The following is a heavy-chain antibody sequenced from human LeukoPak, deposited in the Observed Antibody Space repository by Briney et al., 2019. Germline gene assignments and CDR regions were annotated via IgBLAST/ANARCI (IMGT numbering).Heavy chain of an antibody. CDR2: INPNNGGT. CDR1: GYTFTDYY. V-gene: IGHV1-2*02. J-gene: IGHJ4*02. CDR3: AREVDYYDTSDYFPLGY. Sequence: EASVKVSCKASGYTFTDYYIHWVRQAPGQGLEWMGWINPNNGGTNYAQKSQGRVTMTRDTSISTAYMELSRLRSDDTAVYYCAREVDYYDTSDYFPLGYWGQGTLVTVSS. D-gene: IGHD3-22*01.